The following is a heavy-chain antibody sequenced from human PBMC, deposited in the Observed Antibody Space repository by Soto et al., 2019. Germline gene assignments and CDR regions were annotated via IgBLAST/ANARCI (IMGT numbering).Heavy chain of an antibody. CDR3: ASYLGIDRSGYRHWYFDL. Sequence: QLQLQESGPGLVKPSETLSLTCTVSGGSISSSSYYWGWIRQPPGKGLEWIGSIYYSGSTYYNPSLKSRVTISVDTSKNQFSLKLSSVTAADTAVYYCASYLGIDRSGYRHWYFDLWGRGTLVTVSS. D-gene: IGHD3-22*01. J-gene: IGHJ2*01. V-gene: IGHV4-39*01. CDR1: GGSISSSSYY. CDR2: IYYSGST.